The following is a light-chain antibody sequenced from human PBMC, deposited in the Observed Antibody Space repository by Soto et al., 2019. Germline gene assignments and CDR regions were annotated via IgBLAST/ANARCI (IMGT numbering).Light chain of an antibody. CDR3: QHYNSYPIT. J-gene: IGKJ5*01. CDR1: QSISSY. Sequence: DIQMTQSPSSLSASVGDRVTITCRASQSISSYLNWYQQKPGKAPKLLIYGASSLESGVPSRFSGSGSGTEFTLTISGLQPDDFATYFCQHYNSYPITFGQGTRLENK. CDR2: GAS. V-gene: IGKV1-5*01.